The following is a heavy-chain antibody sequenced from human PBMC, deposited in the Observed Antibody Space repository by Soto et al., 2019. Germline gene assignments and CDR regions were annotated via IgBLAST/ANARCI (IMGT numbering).Heavy chain of an antibody. CDR2: ISYTVDA. CDR1: AGSISRYY. J-gene: IGHJ4*02. V-gene: IGHV4-59*01. Sequence: SETLSLTCSVSAGSISRYYWGWVRQSPGEGLEWIAHISYTVDASYNPSLKSRVTISLDTSKNQIALSLMPVTAADTAVYYCVGSLMSRAMESFDYWGQGTLVTVSS. D-gene: IGHD5-18*01. CDR3: VGSLMSRAMESFDY.